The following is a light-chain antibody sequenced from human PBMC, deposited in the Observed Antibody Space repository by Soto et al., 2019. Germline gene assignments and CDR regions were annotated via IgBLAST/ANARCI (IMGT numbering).Light chain of an antibody. V-gene: IGKV3-20*01. CDR1: QSLSGNY. Sequence: EIVLTQSPGTLSLSPGERATLSCRASQSLSGNYLAWYQQRPGQAPRLLIHGASNRATGIPDRFSGSGSGTEFTLTISRLEPDDFAVYYCHQYGTSPRTFGQGTRLEIK. CDR2: GAS. CDR3: HQYGTSPRT. J-gene: IGKJ5*01.